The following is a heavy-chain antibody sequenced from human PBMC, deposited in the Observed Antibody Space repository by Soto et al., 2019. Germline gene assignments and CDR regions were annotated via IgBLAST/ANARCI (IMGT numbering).Heavy chain of an antibody. Sequence: GGSLRLSCAASGFTFRSYSMNWVRQAPGKGLEWVALISYDGSNKYYADSVKGRFTISRDNAKNSLYLQMNSLRAEDTAVYYCARARGSGYYFDYWGPGTLVTVSS. CDR3: ARARGSGYYFDY. D-gene: IGHD3-22*01. J-gene: IGHJ4*02. V-gene: IGHV3-30*03. CDR1: GFTFRSYS. CDR2: ISYDGSNK.